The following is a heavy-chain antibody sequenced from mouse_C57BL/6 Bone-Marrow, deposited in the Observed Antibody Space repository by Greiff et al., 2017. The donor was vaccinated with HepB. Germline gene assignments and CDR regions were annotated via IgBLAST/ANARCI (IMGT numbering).Heavy chain of an antibody. Sequence: EVKLMESGGGLVQSGRSLRLSCATSGFTFSDFYMEWVRQAPGKGLEWIAASRNKANDYTTEYSASVKGRFIVSRDTSQSILYLQMNALRAEDTAIYYCARDARYRNYNWYFDVWGTGTTVTVSS. D-gene: IGHD2-5*01. CDR3: ARDARYRNYNWYFDV. CDR2: SRNKANDYTT. J-gene: IGHJ1*03. CDR1: GFTFSDFY. V-gene: IGHV7-1*01.